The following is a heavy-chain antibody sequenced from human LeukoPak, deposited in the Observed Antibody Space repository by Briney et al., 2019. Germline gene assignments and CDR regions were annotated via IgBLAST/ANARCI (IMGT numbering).Heavy chain of an antibody. Sequence: PGGSLRLSCAASGFTFSSYSMNWVRQAPGKGLEWVSSISNSSSYIYYADSVKGRFTISRDNAKNSLYLQMNSLRAEDTAVYYCARDGLRMVRGVAYYYYGMDVWGQGTTVTVSS. CDR3: ARDGLRMVRGVAYYYYGMDV. J-gene: IGHJ6*02. CDR1: GFTFSSYS. CDR2: ISNSSSYI. D-gene: IGHD3-10*01. V-gene: IGHV3-21*01.